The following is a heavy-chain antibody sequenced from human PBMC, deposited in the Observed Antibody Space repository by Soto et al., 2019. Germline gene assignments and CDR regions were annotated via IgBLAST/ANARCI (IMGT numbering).Heavy chain of an antibody. V-gene: IGHV1-18*01. J-gene: IGHJ4*02. CDR2: ISAYNGNT. Sequence: QVQLVQSGSEVKKPGASVKVSCKASGYTFTSYGVSWVRQAPGQGLEWMGWISAYNGNTKYAQKLQGRVTMTTDTSTNTAYMDLRSLRSDDTAVYYCAIDSPPVDYWGQGPLVTVSS. CDR1: GYTFTSYG. CDR3: AIDSPPVDY.